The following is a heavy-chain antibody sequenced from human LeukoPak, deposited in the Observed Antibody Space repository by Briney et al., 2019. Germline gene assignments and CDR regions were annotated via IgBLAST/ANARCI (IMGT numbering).Heavy chain of an antibody. J-gene: IGHJ6*03. CDR3: AKSLYSSSWSDYYYYYMDV. CDR2: ISSSSSTI. V-gene: IGHV3-48*01. D-gene: IGHD6-13*01. CDR1: GFTFSSYS. Sequence: GGSLRLSCAASGFTFSSYSMNWVRQAPGKGLEWVSYISSSSSTIYYADSVKGRFTISRDNAKNSLYLQMNSLRAEDTAVYYCAKSLYSSSWSDYYYYYMDVWGKGTTVTVSS.